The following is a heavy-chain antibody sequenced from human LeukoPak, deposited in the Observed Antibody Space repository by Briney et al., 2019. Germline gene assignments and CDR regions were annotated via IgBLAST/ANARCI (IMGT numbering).Heavy chain of an antibody. V-gene: IGHV4-31*03. CDR2: IYYTGST. Sequence: SQTLSLTCTVSGGSLTTNGYYWTWLRQHPRKGLEWSGHIYYTGSTYYHPSLKPRLTISVNMSQHQFSLSLRSVTAADTAVYYCASTSIAARGRFQRWGQGTLVTVSS. D-gene: IGHD2/OR15-2a*01. J-gene: IGHJ1*01. CDR1: GGSLTTNGYY. CDR3: ASTSIAARGRFQR.